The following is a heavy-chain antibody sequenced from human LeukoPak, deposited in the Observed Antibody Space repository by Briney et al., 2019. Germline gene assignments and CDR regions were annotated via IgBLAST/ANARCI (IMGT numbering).Heavy chain of an antibody. CDR2: ISSSSSYI. D-gene: IGHD6-19*01. Sequence: GGSLRLSCAASGFTFRSYSMNWVRQAPGKGLEWVSSISSSSSYIYYADSVKGRFTISRDNAKNSLYLQMNSLRAEDTAVYYCARDSSGWPSDYWGQGTLVTVSS. V-gene: IGHV3-21*01. J-gene: IGHJ4*02. CDR3: ARDSSGWPSDY. CDR1: GFTFRSYS.